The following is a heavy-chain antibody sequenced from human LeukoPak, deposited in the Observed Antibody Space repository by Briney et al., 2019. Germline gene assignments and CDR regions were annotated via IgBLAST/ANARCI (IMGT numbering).Heavy chain of an antibody. CDR1: GFTFGDYL. V-gene: IGHV3-49*03. CDR3: SRGSGWLSVY. CDR2: ISGGTT. J-gene: IGHJ4*02. Sequence: GRSLRLSCTASGFTFGDYLMSWFRQAPGKGLEWIGFISGGTTEYAASVKGRFTISRDDSTSVAYLQMNSLTTEDTAVYYCSRGSGWLSVYWGQGTLVTVSS. D-gene: IGHD6-19*01.